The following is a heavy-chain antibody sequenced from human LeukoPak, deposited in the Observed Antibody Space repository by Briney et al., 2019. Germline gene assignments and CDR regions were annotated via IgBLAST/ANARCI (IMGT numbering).Heavy chain of an antibody. CDR2: IIPIFGTA. CDR3: AREPYRRDGSGWHQVGY. V-gene: IGHV1-69*05. D-gene: IGHD6-19*01. CDR1: GGTFSSYA. J-gene: IGHJ4*02. Sequence: SVKASCKASGGTFSSYAISWVRQAPGQGLEWMGRIIPIFGTANYAQKFQGRVTITTDESTSTAYMELSSLRSEDTAVYYCAREPYRRDGSGWHQVGYWGQGTLVTVSS.